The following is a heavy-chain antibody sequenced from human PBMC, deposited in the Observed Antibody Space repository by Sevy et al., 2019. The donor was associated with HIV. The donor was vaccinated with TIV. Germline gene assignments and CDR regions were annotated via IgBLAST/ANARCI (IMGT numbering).Heavy chain of an antibody. CDR3: ARAYSSWFGTVHY. J-gene: IGHJ4*02. D-gene: IGHD6-13*01. Sequence: GESLKISCAASGFIFSTYSMHWVRQAPGKGLEWVAAISYDGNNKYYADSVKGRFIISRDNPKNTLFLQVNSLRPEDTAVYYCARAYSSWFGTVHYWGQGTLVTVSS. CDR2: ISYDGNNK. CDR1: GFIFSTYS. V-gene: IGHV3-30-3*01.